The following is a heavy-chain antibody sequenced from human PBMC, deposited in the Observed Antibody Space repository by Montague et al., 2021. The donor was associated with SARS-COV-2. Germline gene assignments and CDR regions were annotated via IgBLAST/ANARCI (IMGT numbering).Heavy chain of an antibody. V-gene: IGHV4-59*08. Sequence: SETLSLTCTVSGGSISSFYWSWFRQPPGKGLEWIGYISDSGSTNYNPSLTSRVAMSVDTPKNQFSLKVNSVTPADTAVYYCARHYSATLPAVYWGQGTLVTVPS. CDR2: ISDSGST. D-gene: IGHD2-15*01. J-gene: IGHJ4*02. CDR1: GGSISSFY. CDR3: ARHYSATLPAVY.